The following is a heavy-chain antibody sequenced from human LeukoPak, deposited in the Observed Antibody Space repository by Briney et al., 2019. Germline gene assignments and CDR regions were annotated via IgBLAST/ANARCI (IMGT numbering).Heavy chain of an antibody. J-gene: IGHJ4*02. CDR2: ISTSGESA. CDR3: AKDRGSGYHYFDY. CDR1: GFTFSSYA. Sequence: GGSLRLSCPVSGFTFSSYAMSWVRQAPGRGLEWVSVISTSGESAYYADSVKGRFTISRDNSKNTLYLQMNSLRAEDTAVYYCAKDRGSGYHYFDYWGQGNLVNVSS. V-gene: IGHV3-23*01. D-gene: IGHD3-22*01.